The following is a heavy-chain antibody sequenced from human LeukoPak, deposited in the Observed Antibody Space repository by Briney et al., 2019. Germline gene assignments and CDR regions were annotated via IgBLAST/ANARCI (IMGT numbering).Heavy chain of an antibody. J-gene: IGHJ6*03. CDR1: GFTFSSYS. D-gene: IGHD3-10*01. CDR2: ISSSSSYI. V-gene: IGHV3-21*01. Sequence: GGSLRLSCAASGFTFSSYSVNWVRQAPGKGLEWVSSISSSSSYIYYADSVKGRFTISRDNAKNSLYLQMNSLRAEDTAVYYCARDQGSGSYNYYYYMDVWGKGTTVTVSS. CDR3: ARDQGSGSYNYYYYMDV.